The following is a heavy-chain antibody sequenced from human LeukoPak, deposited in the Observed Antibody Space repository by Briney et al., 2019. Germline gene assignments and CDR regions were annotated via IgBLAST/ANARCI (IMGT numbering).Heavy chain of an antibody. J-gene: IGHJ4*02. CDR3: AKAYCINGVCPYYFDY. CDR1: GFTFSSYA. V-gene: IGHV3-23*01. CDR2: ISGSGGST. Sequence: GGSLRLSCAASGFTFSSYAMSWVRQAPGKGLEWVSAISGSGGSTYYADSVKGRFTISRDNSKNTLYLQMNSLRAEDTAVYYCAKAYCINGVCPYYFDYWGQGTLVTVSS. D-gene: IGHD2-8*01.